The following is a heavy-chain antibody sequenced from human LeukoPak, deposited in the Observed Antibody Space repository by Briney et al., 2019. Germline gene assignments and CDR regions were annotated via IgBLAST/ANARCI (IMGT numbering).Heavy chain of an antibody. Sequence: SETLSLTCAVYDGSFSGYYWSWIRQPPGKGLEWIGEINHSGSTNYNPSLKSRVTISVDTSKNQFSLKLSSVTAADTAVYYCARRVTPSINYYYYGMDVWGQGTTVTVSS. J-gene: IGHJ6*02. CDR3: ARRVTPSINYYYYGMDV. CDR1: DGSFSGYY. D-gene: IGHD4-23*01. CDR2: INHSGST. V-gene: IGHV4-34*01.